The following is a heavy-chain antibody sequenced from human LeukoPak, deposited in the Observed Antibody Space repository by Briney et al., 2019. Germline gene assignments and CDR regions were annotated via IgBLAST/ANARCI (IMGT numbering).Heavy chain of an antibody. D-gene: IGHD3-22*01. V-gene: IGHV3-7*01. Sequence: GSLRLSCAASGFTFSTYWMSWVRQAPGKGLEWVANINQDGSEKYYVDSVKGRFAISRDNAKNSLYLQMNSLRAEDTAVYYCARVRSGYYFDYWGQGTLVTVSS. CDR1: GFTFSTYW. CDR2: INQDGSEK. J-gene: IGHJ4*02. CDR3: ARVRSGYYFDY.